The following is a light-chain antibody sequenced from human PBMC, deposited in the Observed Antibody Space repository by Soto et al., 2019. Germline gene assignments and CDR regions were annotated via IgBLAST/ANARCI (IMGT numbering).Light chain of an antibody. Sequence: EIVLTQSPGTLSLSPGEIATLSCRASQSVSSNYLAWYQQKPGQAPRLLIYGASTRATGIPARFSGSGSGTEFTLTISSLQSEDFAVYYCQQYNNWPRKFGQGTKVDI. CDR1: QSVSSN. V-gene: IGKV3-15*01. J-gene: IGKJ1*01. CDR2: GAS. CDR3: QQYNNWPRK.